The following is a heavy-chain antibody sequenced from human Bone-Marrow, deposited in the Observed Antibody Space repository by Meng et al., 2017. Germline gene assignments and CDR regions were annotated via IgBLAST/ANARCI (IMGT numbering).Heavy chain of an antibody. Sequence: QVQLQQSCPGLVKPSQTPSLTCSISGDSLSSNSAAWNWIRPSPSRGLEWLGKTNYRSKWSNDYAVSVRSRITINPDTSKNQFSLQLNSVTPEDTAVYYCVRSHSGFLDYWGQGTLVTISS. D-gene: IGHD3-10*01. CDR3: VRSHSGFLDY. CDR1: GDSLSSNSAA. J-gene: IGHJ4*02. V-gene: IGHV6-1*01. CDR2: TNYRSKWSN.